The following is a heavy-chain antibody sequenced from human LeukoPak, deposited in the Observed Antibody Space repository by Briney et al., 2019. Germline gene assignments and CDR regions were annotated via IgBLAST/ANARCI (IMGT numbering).Heavy chain of an antibody. D-gene: IGHD5-24*01. CDR2: IYPGGSET. V-gene: IGHV5-51*01. Sequence: GESLKISCKGLGYSFSTYWNAWVRQRPGKGLEWMGIIYPGGSETRYDPSFQGQDTISADTSTSTAYLQWSSLRASDTAMYYCARASRDGYNQNFDHWGQGTQVTVSS. CDR3: ARASRDGYNQNFDH. CDR1: GYSFSTYW. J-gene: IGHJ4*02.